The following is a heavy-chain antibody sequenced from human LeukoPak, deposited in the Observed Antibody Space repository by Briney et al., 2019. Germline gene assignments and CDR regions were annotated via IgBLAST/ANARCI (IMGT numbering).Heavy chain of an antibody. Sequence: SETLSLTCAVCGGSFSGYYWSWIRQPPGKGLEWIGEINHSGSTNYNPSLKSRVTISVDTSKNQFSLKLSSVTAADTAVYYCAREDYYDSSGYSWGQGTLVTVSS. V-gene: IGHV4-34*01. CDR3: AREDYYDSSGYS. CDR2: INHSGST. D-gene: IGHD3-22*01. J-gene: IGHJ5*02. CDR1: GGSFSGYY.